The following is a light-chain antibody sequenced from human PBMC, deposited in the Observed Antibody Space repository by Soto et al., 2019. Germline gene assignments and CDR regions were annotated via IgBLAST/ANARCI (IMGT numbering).Light chain of an antibody. CDR3: QQYNSYPPT. V-gene: IGKV3-15*01. J-gene: IGKJ4*02. Sequence: THTADTLSMHPGESATLSCRASQSVSSNLAWYQQKPGQAPRLLIYGASTRATGIPARFSGSGSGTEFTLTISSLQPDDFATYYCQQYNSYPPTFGRGTKVDI. CDR2: GAS. CDR1: QSVSSN.